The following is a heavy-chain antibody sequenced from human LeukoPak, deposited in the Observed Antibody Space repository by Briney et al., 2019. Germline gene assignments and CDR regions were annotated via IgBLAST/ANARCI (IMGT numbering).Heavy chain of an antibody. CDR1: GFTFSSYS. D-gene: IGHD4-17*01. CDR3: ASRRTYSDYYHYYGMDV. V-gene: IGHV3-48*01. CDR2: ISSSSSTI. J-gene: IGHJ6*02. Sequence: GGSLRLSCAASGFTFSSYSMNWVRQAPGKGLEWVSYISSSSSTIYYADSVKGRFTISRDNAKNSLYLQMNSLRVEDTAVYYCASRRTYSDYYHYYGMDVWGQGTTVTVSS.